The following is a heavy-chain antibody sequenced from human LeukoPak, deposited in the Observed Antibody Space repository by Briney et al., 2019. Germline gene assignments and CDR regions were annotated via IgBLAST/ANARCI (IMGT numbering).Heavy chain of an antibody. Sequence: SETLSLTCAVYGGSFSGYYWSWIRQPPGKGLEWIGEINHSGSTNYNPSLKSRVTISVDTSKNQFSLKLSSVTAADTAVYYCARRSMAGYYYYYYMDVWGKGTTVTISS. CDR3: ARRSMAGYYYYYYMDV. J-gene: IGHJ6*03. V-gene: IGHV4-34*01. D-gene: IGHD6-19*01. CDR1: GGSFSGYY. CDR2: INHSGST.